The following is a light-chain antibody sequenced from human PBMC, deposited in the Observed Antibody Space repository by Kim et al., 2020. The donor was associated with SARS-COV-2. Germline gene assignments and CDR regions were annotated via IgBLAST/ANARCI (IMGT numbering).Light chain of an antibody. V-gene: IGLV3-1*01. CDR2: QDS. CDR1: RLGDKY. J-gene: IGLJ2*01. Sequence: SGYPGQTASSTSSGERLGDKYACWYQQKPGQSPVLVIYQDSKRPSGIPERFSGSNSGNTATRTISGTQAMDEADYDCQAWDSSTVVFGGGTQLTVL. CDR3: QAWDSSTVV.